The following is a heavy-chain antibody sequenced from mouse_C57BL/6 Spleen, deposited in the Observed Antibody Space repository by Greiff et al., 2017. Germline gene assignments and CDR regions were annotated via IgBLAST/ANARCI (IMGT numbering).Heavy chain of an antibody. CDR2: ISSGGSYT. CDR1: GFTFSSYG. V-gene: IGHV5-6*01. CDR3: ARQTTVVDYYAMDY. Sequence: EVNVVESGGDLVKPGGSLKLSCAASGFTFSSYGMSWVRQTPDKRLEWVATISSGGSYTYYPDSVKGRFTISRDNAKNTLYLQMSSLKSEDTAMYYCARQTTVVDYYAMDYWGQGTSVTVSS. D-gene: IGHD1-1*01. J-gene: IGHJ4*01.